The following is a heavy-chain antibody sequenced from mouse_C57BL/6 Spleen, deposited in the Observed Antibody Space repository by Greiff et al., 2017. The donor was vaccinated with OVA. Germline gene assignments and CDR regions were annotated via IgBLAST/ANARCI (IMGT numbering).Heavy chain of an antibody. CDR1: GYTFTDYN. V-gene: IGHV1-22*01. D-gene: IGHD2-4*01. CDR2: INPNNGGT. J-gene: IGHJ3*01. Sequence: EVQLQQSGPELVKPGASVKMSCKASGYTFTDYNMHWVKQSHGKSLEWIGYINPNNGGTSYNQKFKGKATLTVNKSSSTAYMELRSLTSEDSAVYYCAYDYEWPWFAYWGQGTLVTVSA. CDR3: AYDYEWPWFAY.